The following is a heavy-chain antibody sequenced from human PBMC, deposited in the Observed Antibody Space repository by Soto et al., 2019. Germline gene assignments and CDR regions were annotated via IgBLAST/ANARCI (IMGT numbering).Heavy chain of an antibody. Sequence: QLQLQESGPGLVKPSETLSLTCTVSGVSISSSSFYWGWIRQSPGKGLEWIGNVYYSGSSYYNPSPKNRVGVSLDTSRNQVSLKLYSVTAADTALYFCTRQDDYNFPVDYWGQGTLVTVSS. V-gene: IGHV4-39*01. J-gene: IGHJ4*02. CDR1: GVSISSSSFY. D-gene: IGHD4-4*01. CDR3: TRQDDYNFPVDY. CDR2: VYYSGSS.